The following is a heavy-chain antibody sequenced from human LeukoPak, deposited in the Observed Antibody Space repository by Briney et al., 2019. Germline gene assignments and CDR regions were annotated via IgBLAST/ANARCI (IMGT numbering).Heavy chain of an antibody. Sequence: SGTLSLTCAVSGGSISSSNWWSWVRQPPGKGLEWIGEIYHSGSTNYNPSLKSRVTISVDTSKNQFSLKLSSVTAADTAVYYCARFGGLYSSSWYDDYWGQGTLVTVSS. CDR3: ARFGGLYSSSWYDDY. D-gene: IGHD6-13*01. J-gene: IGHJ4*02. CDR2: IYHSGST. V-gene: IGHV4-4*02. CDR1: GGSISSSNW.